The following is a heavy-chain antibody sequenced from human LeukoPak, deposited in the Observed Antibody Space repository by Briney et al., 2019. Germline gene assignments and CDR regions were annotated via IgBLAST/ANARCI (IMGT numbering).Heavy chain of an antibody. J-gene: IGHJ4*02. V-gene: IGHV3-23*01. CDR2: ISGSGGST. Sequence: GGSLRLSCAASGFTFSSYAMSWVRQAPGKGLEWVSAISGSGGSTYYADSVKGRFTISRDNSKNTLYLQMNSLRAEDTAVHYCAKAEHYYYDSSGYYGYWGQGTLVTVSS. D-gene: IGHD3-22*01. CDR1: GFTFSSYA. CDR3: AKAEHYYYDSSGYYGY.